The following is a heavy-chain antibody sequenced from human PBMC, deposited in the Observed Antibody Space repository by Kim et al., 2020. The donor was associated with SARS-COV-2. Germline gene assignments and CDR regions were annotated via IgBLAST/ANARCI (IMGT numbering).Heavy chain of an antibody. Sequence: ASVKVSCKASGYTFTAYHMHWVRQAPGQGLEWMGRISLNSGDTNYAQDFQGRVTLTRDTSISTAYLELRSLRSDDTAVYYCAGSQLLDFDYWGQGTLVTV. CDR2: ISLNSGDT. CDR1: GYTFTAYH. D-gene: IGHD2-8*02. V-gene: IGHV1-2*06. J-gene: IGHJ4*02. CDR3: AGSQLLDFDY.